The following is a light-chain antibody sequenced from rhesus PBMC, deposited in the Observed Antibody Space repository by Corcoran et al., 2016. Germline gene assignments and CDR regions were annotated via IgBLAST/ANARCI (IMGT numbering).Light chain of an antibody. CDR3: LQHNSYPLA. J-gene: IGKJ4*01. V-gene: IGKV1-28*02. CDR2: DAS. CDR1: QGIRSY. Sequence: DIQMTQSPSSLSASEGDTVTITCRASQGIRSYLNWFQQKPGKAPKLLIYDASSLESGVPSRFSGSGYGTDFTLTISSLQPEDFATYYCLQHNSYPLAFGGGTKVEIK.